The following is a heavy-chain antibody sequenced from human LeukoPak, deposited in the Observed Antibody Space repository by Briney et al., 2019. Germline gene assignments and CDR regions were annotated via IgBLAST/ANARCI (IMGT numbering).Heavy chain of an antibody. V-gene: IGHV4-59*08. J-gene: IGHJ6*02. Sequence: SETLSLTCTVSGGSISSYYWSWIRQPPGKGLEWIGYIYYSGSTNYNPSLKSRVTISVDTSKNQFSLKLSSVTAADTAVYYCARHSLVVPAAISGYYGMDVWGQGTTVTVSS. D-gene: IGHD2-2*02. CDR1: GGSISSYY. CDR2: IYYSGST. CDR3: ARHSLVVPAAISGYYGMDV.